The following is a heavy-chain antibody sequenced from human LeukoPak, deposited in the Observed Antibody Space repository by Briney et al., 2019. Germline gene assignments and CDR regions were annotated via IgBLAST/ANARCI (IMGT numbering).Heavy chain of an antibody. Sequence: SQTLSLTCTVSGGSISSGGYHWSWIRQHPGKGLEWIGYIYYSGSTYYNPSLKSRVTISVDTSKNQFSLKLSSVTAADTAVYYCAGHHPRNTVDFWGQGTLVTVSS. J-gene: IGHJ4*02. D-gene: IGHD2-8*02. CDR1: GGSISSGGYH. V-gene: IGHV4-31*03. CDR3: AGHHPRNTVDF. CDR2: IYYSGST.